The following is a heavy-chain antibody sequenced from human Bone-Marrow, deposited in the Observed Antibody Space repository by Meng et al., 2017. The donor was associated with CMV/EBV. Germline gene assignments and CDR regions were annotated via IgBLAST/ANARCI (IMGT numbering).Heavy chain of an antibody. J-gene: IGHJ6*02. D-gene: IGHD1-1*01. V-gene: IGHV3-30-3*01. Sequence: GGSLRLSCAASGFTFSSYAMHWVRQAPGKGLERVAVISYDGSNKYYADSVKGRFTISRDNSKNTLYLQMNSLRAEDTAVYYCASERTYRSPYYYYYGMDFWGQGTMVTVSS. CDR3: ASERTYRSPYYYYYGMDF. CDR2: ISYDGSNK. CDR1: GFTFSSYA.